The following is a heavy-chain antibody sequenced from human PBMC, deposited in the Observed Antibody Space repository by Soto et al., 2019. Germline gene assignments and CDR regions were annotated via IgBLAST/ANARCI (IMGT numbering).Heavy chain of an antibody. CDR2: ISNSGST. CDR3: ARAVYSNHVY. D-gene: IGHD4-4*01. Sequence: QVQLQESGPGLVKPSQTLSLTCTVSGASISSGSYYWSWIRQLPGKGLEWIGYISNSGSTYYNPSLESRDIISVDTSKNQFSLIERSVTAADTAVYYCARAVYSNHVYWGQGTLVTVPS. J-gene: IGHJ4*02. CDR1: GASISSGSYY. V-gene: IGHV4-31*03.